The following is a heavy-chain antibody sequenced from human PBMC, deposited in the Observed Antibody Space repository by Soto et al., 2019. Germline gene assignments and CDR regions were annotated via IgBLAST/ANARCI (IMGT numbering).Heavy chain of an antibody. Sequence: GSLRLSCAASGFTFSSYGMHWVRQAPGKGLEWVAVISYDGSNKYYADSVKGRFTISRDNSKNTLYLQMNSLRAEDTAVYYCAKAGPSIGGNSPFDYWGQGTLVTVSS. V-gene: IGHV3-30*18. CDR1: GFTFSSYG. D-gene: IGHD2-21*02. J-gene: IGHJ4*02. CDR2: ISYDGSNK. CDR3: AKAGPSIGGNSPFDY.